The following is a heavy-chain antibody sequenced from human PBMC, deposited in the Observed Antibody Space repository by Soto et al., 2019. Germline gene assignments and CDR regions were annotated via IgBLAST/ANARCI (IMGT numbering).Heavy chain of an antibody. V-gene: IGHV3-30*18. CDR1: GFTFSSYG. D-gene: IGHD3-22*01. J-gene: IGHJ6*02. CDR2: ISYDGSNK. Sequence: GGSLRLSCAASGFTFSSYGMHWVRQAPGKGLEWVAVISYDGSNKYYADPVKGRFTISRDNSKNTLYLQMNSLRAEDTAVYYCANAPSYDSSGYFYGREDAWG. CDR3: ANAPSYDSSGYFYGREDA.